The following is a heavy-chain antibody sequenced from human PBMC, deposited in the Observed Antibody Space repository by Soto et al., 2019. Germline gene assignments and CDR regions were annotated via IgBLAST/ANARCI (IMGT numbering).Heavy chain of an antibody. CDR1: GGSISSGGYS. CDR3: ARSLVTPYYFGY. CDR2: IYHSGST. Sequence: SETLSLTCAVSGGSISSGGYSWSWIRQPPGKGLEWIGYIYHSGSTNYNPSLKSRVTISVDTSKSQFSLKLGSVTAADTAVYYCARSLVTPYYFGYWGQGSLVTVSS. V-gene: IGHV4-30-2*02. J-gene: IGHJ4*02. D-gene: IGHD2-21*02.